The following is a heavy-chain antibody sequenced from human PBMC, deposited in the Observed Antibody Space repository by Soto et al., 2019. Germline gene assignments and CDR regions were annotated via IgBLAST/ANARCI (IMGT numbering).Heavy chain of an antibody. CDR1: GGTFSSYA. D-gene: IGHD2-2*01. Sequence: QVQLLQSGAEVKKPGSSVKVSCKASGGTFSSYAISWVRQAPGQGLEWMGGIIPISGTANYAQKFQGSVTINADESTSTAYMELSSLRSEDTAVYYCARSQGSSTSLEIYYYYYYGMDVWGQGTTVTVSS. V-gene: IGHV1-69*01. J-gene: IGHJ6*02. CDR3: ARSQGSSTSLEIYYYYYYGMDV. CDR2: IIPISGTA.